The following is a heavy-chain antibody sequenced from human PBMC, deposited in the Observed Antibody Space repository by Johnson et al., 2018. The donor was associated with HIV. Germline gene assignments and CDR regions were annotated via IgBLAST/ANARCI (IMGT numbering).Heavy chain of an antibody. CDR1: GFTFSSYA. Sequence: QVQLVETGGGVVQPGRSLRLSCAASGFTFSSYAMHWVRQAPGKGLEWVAVISYDGSNKYYADSVKGRFTISRDNSKNTLYLQMNSLRDEDTSVYYCARWLTMIVVVDAFDIWGQGTMVTVSS. J-gene: IGHJ3*02. D-gene: IGHD3-22*01. V-gene: IGHV3-30-3*01. CDR2: ISYDGSNK. CDR3: ARWLTMIVVVDAFDI.